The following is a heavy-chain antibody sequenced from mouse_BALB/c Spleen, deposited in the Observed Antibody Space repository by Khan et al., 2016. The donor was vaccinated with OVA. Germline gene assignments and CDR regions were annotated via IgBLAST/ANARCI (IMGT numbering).Heavy chain of an antibody. CDR3: ARQKYYGDALDY. V-gene: IGHV3-2*02. Sequence: EVQLQESGPGLVKPSQSLSLTCTVTGYSITSNYAWSWIRQFPGNKLEWMGYISYSGSTNYNPSLKSRISVTRDKSENQFFLQLNSVTTEYTATYYCARQKYYGDALDYWGQGTSVTVSS. CDR2: ISYSGST. CDR1: GYSITSNYA. D-gene: IGHD1-2*01. J-gene: IGHJ4*01.